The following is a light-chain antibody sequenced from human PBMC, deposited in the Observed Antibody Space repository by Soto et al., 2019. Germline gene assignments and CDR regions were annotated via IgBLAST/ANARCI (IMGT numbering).Light chain of an antibody. CDR2: AGS. J-gene: IGLJ3*02. CDR3: CSYAGSTTSVL. CDR1: GSDVGTYNL. Sequence: QSALTQPASVSGSPGQSITISCTGTGSDVGTYNLVSWYQQHPGKAPKLIIYAGSRRPLGVSNRLSGSKSGNTASLTISGLQAEDEADYYCCSYAGSTTSVLFGGGTKLTVL. V-gene: IGLV2-23*01.